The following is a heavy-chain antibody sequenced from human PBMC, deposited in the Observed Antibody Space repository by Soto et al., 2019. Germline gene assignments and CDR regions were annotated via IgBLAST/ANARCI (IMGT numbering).Heavy chain of an antibody. CDR2: IYYSGST. J-gene: IGHJ6*02. V-gene: IGHV4-59*01. CDR1: GGSISSYY. Sequence: SETLSLTCTVSGGSISSYYWSWIRQPPGKGLEWIGYIYYSGSTNYNPSLKGRVTISVDTSKNQFSLKLSSVTAADTAVYYCAGHYYGSGSYRHYYYGMDVWGQGTTVTVSS. D-gene: IGHD3-10*01. CDR3: AGHYYGSGSYRHYYYGMDV.